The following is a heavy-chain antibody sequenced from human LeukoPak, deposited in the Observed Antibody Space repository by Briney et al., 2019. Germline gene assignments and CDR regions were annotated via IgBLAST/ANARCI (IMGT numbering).Heavy chain of an antibody. J-gene: IGHJ4*02. CDR1: GASMSSGGHY. CDR3: ARLSSGDFWSGGYPSKFDC. Sequence: KASETLSLTCTVSGASMSSGGHYWSWVRQHPGKGLEWIGYMYYSGNTYHNPSLKSRLSISIDKPKNQFSLRLTSVTAADTAIYYCARLSSGDFWSGGYPSKFDCWGQGILVTVSS. CDR2: MYYSGNT. D-gene: IGHD3-3*01. V-gene: IGHV4-31*03.